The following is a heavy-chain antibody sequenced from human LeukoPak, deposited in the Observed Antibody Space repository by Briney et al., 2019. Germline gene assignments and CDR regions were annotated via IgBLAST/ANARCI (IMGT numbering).Heavy chain of an antibody. J-gene: IGHJ4*02. CDR3: TRQDFTVMAATELHGY. CDR1: GFTFSGSA. D-gene: IGHD6-13*01. CDR2: IRSKANSYAT. V-gene: IGHV3-73*01. Sequence: PGGSLRLSCAASGFTFSGSAMHWVRQASGKGLEWVGRIRSKANSYATAYAASVKGRFTISRDDSKNTAYLQMNSLKTEDTAVYYCTRQDFTVMAATELHGYWGQGTLVTVSS.